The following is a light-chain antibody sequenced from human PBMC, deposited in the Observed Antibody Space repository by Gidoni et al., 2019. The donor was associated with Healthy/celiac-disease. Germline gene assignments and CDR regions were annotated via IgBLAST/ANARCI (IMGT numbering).Light chain of an antibody. Sequence: DIQITQSPSSLSASVGDRVTITCRASQSISSYLNWYQQKPGKATKLLIYAASSLQSGVPSRFSGSGSGTDFTLTISSLQPEDFATYYCQQSYSTPPYPFGQGTKLEIK. CDR1: QSISSY. V-gene: IGKV1-39*01. CDR3: QQSYSTPPYP. J-gene: IGKJ2*01. CDR2: AAS.